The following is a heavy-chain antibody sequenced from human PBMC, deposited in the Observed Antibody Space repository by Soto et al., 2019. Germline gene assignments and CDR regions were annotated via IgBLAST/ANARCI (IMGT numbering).Heavy chain of an antibody. CDR2: IYYSGST. Sequence: PSETQSLTCTVSGGTISSSSYYWGWIRQPPGKGLEWIGSIYYSGSTYYNPSLKSRVTISVDTSKNQFSLKLSSVTAADTAVYYCARHRILFTPYTWFXPLGQGTLVTVSA. CDR3: ARHRILFTPYTWFXP. J-gene: IGHJ5*02. D-gene: IGHD2-21*01. CDR1: GGTISSSSYY. V-gene: IGHV4-39*01.